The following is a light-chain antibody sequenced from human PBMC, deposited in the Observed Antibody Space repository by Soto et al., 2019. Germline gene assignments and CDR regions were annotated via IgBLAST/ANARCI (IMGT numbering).Light chain of an antibody. V-gene: IGKV1-5*01. CDR3: QQYNSSWT. Sequence: DIQMTQSPSTLSASVGDRVTITCRASQRISSWLAWYQQKPGKAPKLLIYDASSLESGVPSRFSGSGSGTEFTLTISSLQPDDFATYYCQQYNSSWTFGQGTKVEIK. CDR1: QRISSW. CDR2: DAS. J-gene: IGKJ1*01.